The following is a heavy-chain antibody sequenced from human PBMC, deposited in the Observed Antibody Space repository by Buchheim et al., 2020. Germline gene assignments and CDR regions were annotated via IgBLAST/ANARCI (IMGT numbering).Heavy chain of an antibody. CDR2: ISYDGSNK. V-gene: IGHV3-30*18. CDR3: AKGTATIKGYFDL. Sequence: QVQLVESGGGVVQPGRSLRLSCAASGFTFSSYGMHWVRQAPGKGLEWVAVISYDGSNKYYADSVKGRFTISRDNSKTTLYLQMNSLRAEDTAVYYCAKGTATIKGYFDLWGRGTL. J-gene: IGHJ2*01. CDR1: GFTFSSYG. D-gene: IGHD5-24*01.